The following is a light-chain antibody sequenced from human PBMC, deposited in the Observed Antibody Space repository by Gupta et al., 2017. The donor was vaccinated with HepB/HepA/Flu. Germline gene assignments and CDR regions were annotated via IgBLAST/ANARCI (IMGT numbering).Light chain of an antibody. CDR1: SSDVGGYNY. CDR3: CSYAGSYTLYV. J-gene: IGLJ1*01. V-gene: IGLV2-11*01. CDR2: DVS. Sequence: QSALTQPRSVSGSPLQSVTISCTATSSDVGGYNYVSWYQQHPGKAPKLMIYDVSKRPSGVPDRFSGSKSGNTASLTISGLQAEDEADYYCCSYAGSYTLYVFGTGTKVTVL.